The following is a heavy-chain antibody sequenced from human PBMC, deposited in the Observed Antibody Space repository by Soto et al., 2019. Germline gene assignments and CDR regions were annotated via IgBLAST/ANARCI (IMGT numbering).Heavy chain of an antibody. J-gene: IGHJ6*02. D-gene: IGHD3-22*01. CDR3: ARGGYYDSSGSRNYYYYGMNV. V-gene: IGHV1-18*04. CDR1: GYTFTSYG. Sequence: QAQLVQSGAEVKKPGASVKVSCKASGYTFTSYGINWVRQAPGQGLEWLGWISAYDGNTKYAQSVQGRVSMTTDTSRKTAYMGLRSLRSDDTAMYYCARGGYYDSSGSRNYYYYGMNVWGQGTTVSVSS. CDR2: ISAYDGNT.